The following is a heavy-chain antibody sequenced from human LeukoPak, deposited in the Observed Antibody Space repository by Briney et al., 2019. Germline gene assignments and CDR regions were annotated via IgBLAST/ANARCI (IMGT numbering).Heavy chain of an antibody. CDR2: INPNSGGT. J-gene: IGHJ6*03. D-gene: IGHD6-13*01. Sequence: GASVKVSCKASGYTFTGYYMQWVRQAPGQGLEWMGWINPNSGGTNYAQKFQGRVTMTRDTSISTAYMELSRLRSDDTAVYYCARGGSWYSLYYYYYMDVWGKGTTVTISS. CDR3: ARGGSWYSLYYYYYMDV. CDR1: GYTFTGYY. V-gene: IGHV1-2*02.